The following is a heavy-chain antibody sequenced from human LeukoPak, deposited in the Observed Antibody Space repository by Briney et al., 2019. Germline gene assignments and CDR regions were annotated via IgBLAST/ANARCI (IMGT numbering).Heavy chain of an antibody. V-gene: IGHV4-59*01. CDR1: GGSISSYY. Sequence: SETLSLTCTVSGGSISSYYWSWIRQPPGKGLEWIGYIYYSGSTNYNPSLKSRVTISVDTSKNQFSLKLSSVTAADTAVYYCASQYYDFWSGSPFYYMDVWDKGTTVTVSS. CDR2: IYYSGST. J-gene: IGHJ6*03. CDR3: ASQYYDFWSGSPFYYMDV. D-gene: IGHD3-3*01.